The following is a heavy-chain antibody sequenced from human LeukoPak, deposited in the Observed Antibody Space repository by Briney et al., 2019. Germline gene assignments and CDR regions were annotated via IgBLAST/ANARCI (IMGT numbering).Heavy chain of an antibody. CDR3: ARADCSSTSCYFPGAFDV. J-gene: IGHJ3*01. CDR1: GGSISSYY. V-gene: IGHV4-59*01. CDR2: IYYSGST. Sequence: SETPSLXCTVSGGSISSYYWRWIRQPPGKGLEWIGYIYYSGSTNYNPSLKSRVTISVDTSKNQFSLKLSSVSAADTAVYYCARADCSSTSCYFPGAFDVWGQGTMVTVSS. D-gene: IGHD2-2*01.